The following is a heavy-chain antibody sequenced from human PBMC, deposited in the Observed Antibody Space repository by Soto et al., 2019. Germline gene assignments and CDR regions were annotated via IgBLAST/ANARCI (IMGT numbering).Heavy chain of an antibody. CDR1: SGSIGTYF. CDR3: ARGRGGTYDAFDI. J-gene: IGHJ3*02. CDR2: IYYSGTT. Sequence: QVQLRESGPGLVKPSETLSLTCTVSSGSIGTYFWSWIRQPPGKGLEWIGYIYYSGTTNYNPSLTSRVTIFLDTSKNQFSLRLSSVAAADTAVYYGARGRGGTYDAFDIWGQGTLVTVSS. V-gene: IGHV4-59*01. D-gene: IGHD1-26*01.